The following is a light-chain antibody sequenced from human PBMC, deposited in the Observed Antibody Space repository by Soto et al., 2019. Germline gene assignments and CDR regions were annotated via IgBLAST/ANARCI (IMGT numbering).Light chain of an antibody. J-gene: IGKJ1*01. CDR1: QSIHTS. V-gene: IGKV3D-15*01. CDR2: DST. Sequence: EIVLTQSPATLSLSPGERATLSCRASQSIHTSLAWYQQKSGKPPRLVIYDSTLRANGVPDRFSGSGSGTEFTLTISSLQPDDFATYYCQQYNSYSPTFGQGTKVDIK. CDR3: QQYNSYSPT.